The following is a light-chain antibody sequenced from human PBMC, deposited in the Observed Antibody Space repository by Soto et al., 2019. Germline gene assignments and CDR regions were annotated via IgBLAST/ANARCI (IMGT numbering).Light chain of an antibody. Sequence: EIVLTQSPGTLSLSPGAGATLSCRATQSFNSSWLAWCQQKPGQAPRLLIYGASNRATGIPDRFSGSGSGTDFTLTISRLEPEDFAVYYCQQYGSSGTFGQGTKVDI. V-gene: IGKV3-20*01. CDR1: QSFNSSW. J-gene: IGKJ1*01. CDR2: GAS. CDR3: QQYGSSGT.